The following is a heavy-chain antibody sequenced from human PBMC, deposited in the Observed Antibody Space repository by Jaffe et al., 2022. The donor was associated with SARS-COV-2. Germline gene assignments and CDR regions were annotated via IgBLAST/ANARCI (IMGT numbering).Heavy chain of an antibody. V-gene: IGHV1-58*01. CDR3: AAEDSGYDSNGSVDY. Sequence: QMQLVQSGPEVKKPGTSVKVSCKASGFTFTSSAVQWVRQARGQRLEWIGWIVVGSGNTNYAQKFQERVTITRDMSTSTAYMELSSLRSEDTAVYYCAAEDSGYDSNGSVDYWGQGTLVTVSS. J-gene: IGHJ4*02. CDR2: IVVGSGNT. CDR1: GFTFTSSA. D-gene: IGHD5-12*01.